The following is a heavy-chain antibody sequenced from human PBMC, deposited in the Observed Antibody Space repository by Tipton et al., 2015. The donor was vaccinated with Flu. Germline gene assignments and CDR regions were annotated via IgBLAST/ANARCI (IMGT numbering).Heavy chain of an antibody. CDR1: GFTFSSYS. CDR3: ARRKVAKLGLRGGMDV. J-gene: IGHJ6*02. V-gene: IGHV3-21*01. CDR2: ISSSSSYI. D-gene: IGHD5-12*01. Sequence: SLRLSCAASGFTFSSYSMNWVRQAPGKGLEWVSSISSSSSYIYYADSVKGRFTISRDNAKNSLYLQMNSLRAEDTAVYYCARRKVAKLGLRGGMDVWGQGTTVTVSS.